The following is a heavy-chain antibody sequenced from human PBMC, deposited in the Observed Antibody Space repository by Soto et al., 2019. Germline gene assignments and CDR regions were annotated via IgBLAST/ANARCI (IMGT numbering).Heavy chain of an antibody. CDR1: GFTFSSYW. CDR3: ARVSPRYSLKYYFDY. V-gene: IGHV3-7*01. D-gene: IGHD1-1*01. CDR2: IKQDGSEK. Sequence: GGSLRLSCAASGFTFSSYWMSWVRQAPGKGLEWVANIKQDGSEKYYVDSVKGRFTISRDNAKNSLYLQMNSLRAEDTAVYYCARVSPRYSLKYYFDYWGQGTLVTVSS. J-gene: IGHJ4*02.